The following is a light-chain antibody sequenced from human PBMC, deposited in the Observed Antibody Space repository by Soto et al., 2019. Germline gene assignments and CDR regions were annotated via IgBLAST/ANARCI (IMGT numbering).Light chain of an antibody. V-gene: IGLV1-47*01. CDR1: SSNIGSNY. Sequence: VLTQPPSASGTPGQRVTISCSGSSSNIGSNYVYWYQQLPGTAPKLLIYRNNQRTSGVPDRFSGSKSGTSASLAISGLRSEDEADYYCAAWDDSLSGGVFGTGTKVTVL. CDR2: RNN. CDR3: AAWDDSLSGGV. J-gene: IGLJ1*01.